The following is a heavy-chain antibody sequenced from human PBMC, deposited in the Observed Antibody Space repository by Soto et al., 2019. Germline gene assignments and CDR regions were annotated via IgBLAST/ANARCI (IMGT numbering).Heavy chain of an antibody. CDR1: GGSISSYY. Sequence: SETLSLTCTVSGGSISSYYWSWIRQPPGKGLEWIVYIYYSGSTNYNPSLKSRVTISVYTSKNQFSLKLSSVTVADTAVYYCARDGGYYDSSGYYPYGMDVWGQGTTVTVSS. CDR2: IYYSGST. J-gene: IGHJ6*02. V-gene: IGHV4-59*01. CDR3: ARDGGYYDSSGYYPYGMDV. D-gene: IGHD3-22*01.